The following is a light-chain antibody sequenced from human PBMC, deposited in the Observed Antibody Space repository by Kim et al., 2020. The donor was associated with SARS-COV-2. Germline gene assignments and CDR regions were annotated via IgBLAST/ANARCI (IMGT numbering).Light chain of an antibody. CDR1: SGHSSHA. J-gene: IGLJ3*02. CDR2: VNSDGSH. CDR3: QTWDTGIRV. V-gene: IGLV4-69*01. Sequence: QLVLTQSPSASASLGASVKLTCTLSSGHSSHAIAWHQQKPEKGPRYLMKVNSDGSHTKGDGIPDRFSGSSSGADSYLTISSLQSDDEADYYCQTWDTGIRVFGGGTQLTVL.